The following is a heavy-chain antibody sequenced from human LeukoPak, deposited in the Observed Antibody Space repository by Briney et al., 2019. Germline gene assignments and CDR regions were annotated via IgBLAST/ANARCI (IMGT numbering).Heavy chain of an antibody. CDR2: IYSGGST. CDR3: ARVLSADSRGVIDY. D-gene: IGHD3-10*01. Sequence: GGSLRLSCAASGFTFSSYSMNWVCQAPGKGLEWVSVIYSGGSTYYADSVKGRFTISRDNSKNTLYLQMNSLRAEDTAVYYCARVLSADSRGVIDYWGQGTLVTVSS. CDR1: GFTFSSYS. V-gene: IGHV3-53*01. J-gene: IGHJ4*02.